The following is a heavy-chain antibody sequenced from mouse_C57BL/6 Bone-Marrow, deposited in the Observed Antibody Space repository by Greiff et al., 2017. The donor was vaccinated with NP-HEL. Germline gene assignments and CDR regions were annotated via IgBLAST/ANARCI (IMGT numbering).Heavy chain of an antibody. Sequence: VQLQQSGPELVKPGASVKISCKASGYTFTDYYMNWVKQSHGKSLEWIGDINPNNGGTSYNQKFKGKATLTVDKSSSTAYMELRSLTSEDSAVYYCARESGSSLYAMDDWGQGTSVTVSS. D-gene: IGHD1-1*01. J-gene: IGHJ4*01. CDR1: GYTFTDYY. V-gene: IGHV1-26*01. CDR2: INPNNGGT. CDR3: ARESGSSLYAMDD.